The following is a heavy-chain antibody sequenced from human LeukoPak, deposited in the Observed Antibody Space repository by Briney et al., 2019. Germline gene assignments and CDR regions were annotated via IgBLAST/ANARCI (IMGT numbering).Heavy chain of an antibody. Sequence: GGSLRLSCAASGFTFSSYWMHWVRQAPGKGLEWVSSISSSSSYIYYADSVKGRFTISRDNAKNSLYLQMNSLRAEDTGVYYCAGGGTALGFYYFYYWGQGNLVTVSS. V-gene: IGHV3-21*01. CDR3: AGGGTALGFYYFYY. J-gene: IGHJ4*02. D-gene: IGHD5-12*01. CDR1: GFTFSSYW. CDR2: ISSSSSYI.